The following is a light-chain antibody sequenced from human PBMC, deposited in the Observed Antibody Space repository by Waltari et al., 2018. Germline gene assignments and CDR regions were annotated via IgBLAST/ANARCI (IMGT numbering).Light chain of an antibody. J-gene: IGLJ3*02. CDR3: AAWDDSLGGWV. Sequence: QSVLTQPPSASGTPGQRVTIPCSGSSSNSGRNTVSWYLHLPGTAPKLPIYRTDQRPSGVPDRFSGSKSGTSASLAISGPQSEDEADYFCAAWDDSLGGWVFGGGTRLTVL. CDR1: SSNSGRNT. V-gene: IGLV1-44*01. CDR2: RTD.